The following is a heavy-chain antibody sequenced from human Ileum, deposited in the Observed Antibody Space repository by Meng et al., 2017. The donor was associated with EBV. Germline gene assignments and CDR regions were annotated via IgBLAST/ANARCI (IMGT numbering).Heavy chain of an antibody. Sequence: EVQMVESGGGLVQPGGSLALSGATSGFTFSDHYLDWVRQAPGKGLEWVGRIRNKANSYNIEYAAFVRGRFTISRDDAENSLYLQMNSLKTYDTAVYYCVRVGRIRFGGRHFDPWGQGTLVTVSS. J-gene: IGHJ5*02. CDR3: VRVGRIRFGGRHFDP. CDR2: IRNKANSYNI. CDR1: GFTFSDHY. D-gene: IGHD3-10*01. V-gene: IGHV3-72*01.